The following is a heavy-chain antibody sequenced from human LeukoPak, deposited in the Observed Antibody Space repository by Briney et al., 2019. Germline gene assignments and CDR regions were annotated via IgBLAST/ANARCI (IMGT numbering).Heavy chain of an antibody. Sequence: GGSLRLSCAASGFTFSNYAMYWVRQAPGKGLEWAAVISSDGTNKYYADSVKGRFTISRDNSKNTLYLEMNSLRPEDTAVYYCARDVWTGVAVSDYWGQGTLVTVSS. D-gene: IGHD6-19*01. CDR2: ISSDGTNK. CDR3: ARDVWTGVAVSDY. V-gene: IGHV3-30*04. CDR1: GFTFSNYA. J-gene: IGHJ4*02.